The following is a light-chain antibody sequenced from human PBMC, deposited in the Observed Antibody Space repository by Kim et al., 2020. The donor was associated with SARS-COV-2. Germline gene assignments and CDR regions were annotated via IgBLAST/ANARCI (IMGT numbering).Light chain of an antibody. Sequence: SVKRNGDLSRGHTNNAIAWHQQQAEKGPRILMKLKPDGSHTNGDGIPDRFSGSASGPDRYLPISGLQSEDEADYYCQTWASDTWMFGGGTQLTVL. CDR3: QTWASDTWM. CDR1: RGHTNNA. CDR2: LKPDGSH. J-gene: IGLJ3*02. V-gene: IGLV4-69*01.